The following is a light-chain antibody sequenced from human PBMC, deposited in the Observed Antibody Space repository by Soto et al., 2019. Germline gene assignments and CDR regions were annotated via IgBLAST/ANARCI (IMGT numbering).Light chain of an antibody. V-gene: IGLV1-51*02. CDR2: ENN. J-gene: IGLJ1*01. CDR3: GTWDSCLSAGGYV. CDR1: SSNIGNNY. Sequence: QAVLTQPPSVSAAPGQKVTISCSGSSSNIGNNYVSWYQQLPGTAPKLLIYENNKRPSGIPDRFSGSKSGTSATLGITGLQTGDEADYYCGTWDSCLSAGGYVFGTGTKLTVL.